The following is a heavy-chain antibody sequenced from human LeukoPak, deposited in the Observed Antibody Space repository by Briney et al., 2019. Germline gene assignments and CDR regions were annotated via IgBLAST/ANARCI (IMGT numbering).Heavy chain of an antibody. V-gene: IGHV4-4*07. CDR3: ASARTTAFMDV. CDR2: IYTSGST. CDR1: GGSISSYY. J-gene: IGHJ6*04. Sequence: PSETLSLTCTVSGGSISSYYWSWIRQPAGKGLEWIGRIYTSGSTNYNPSPKSRVTMSVDTSKNQFSLKLSSVTAADTAAYYCASARTTAFMDVWGKGTTVTVSS. D-gene: IGHD2-2*01.